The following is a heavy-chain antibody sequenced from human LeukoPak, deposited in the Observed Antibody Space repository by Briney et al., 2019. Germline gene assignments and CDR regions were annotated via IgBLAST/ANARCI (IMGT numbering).Heavy chain of an antibody. D-gene: IGHD2-15*01. CDR2: ISGDGGT. CDR3: ARYCGAASCYSGFDY. Sequence: GGSLRLSCAASGFTFGSYVMSWVRQAPGKGPEWVSAISGDGGTHYADSVKGRFTISRGNSKNTLYLQMNSLGGEDTALYYCARYCGAASCYSGFDYWGQGTLVTVAS. V-gene: IGHV3-23*01. J-gene: IGHJ4*02. CDR1: GFTFGSYV.